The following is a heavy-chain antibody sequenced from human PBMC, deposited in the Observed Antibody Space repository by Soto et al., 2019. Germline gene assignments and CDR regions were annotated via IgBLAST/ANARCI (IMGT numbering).Heavy chain of an antibody. Sequence: LSLTCTVSGGSISDISYCWGWIRQPPGKGLQWIGCMFYSGATYYNPSLKNRVTLSVDTSNNEFSLKLVSVTAPDTAVYYCARHKSGSDWLDPWGQGTLVTVSS. CDR2: MFYSGAT. J-gene: IGHJ5*02. CDR1: GGSISDISYC. D-gene: IGHD2-15*01. CDR3: ARHKSGSDWLDP. V-gene: IGHV4-39*01.